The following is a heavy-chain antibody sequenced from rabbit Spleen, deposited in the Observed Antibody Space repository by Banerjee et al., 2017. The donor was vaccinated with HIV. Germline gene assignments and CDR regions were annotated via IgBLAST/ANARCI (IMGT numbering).Heavy chain of an antibody. Sequence: QSLEESGGDLVKPGASLTLTCTASGFSFSGSHYMCWVRQAPGKGLEWIACINAVTGKAVYASWAKGRFTISKTSSTTVTLQVTRLTAADTATYFCARDTSSSFSSYGMDLWGPGTLVTVS. CDR2: INAVTGKA. CDR3: ARDTSSSFSSYGMDL. V-gene: IGHV1S40*01. J-gene: IGHJ6*01. D-gene: IGHD1-1*01. CDR1: GFSFSGSHY.